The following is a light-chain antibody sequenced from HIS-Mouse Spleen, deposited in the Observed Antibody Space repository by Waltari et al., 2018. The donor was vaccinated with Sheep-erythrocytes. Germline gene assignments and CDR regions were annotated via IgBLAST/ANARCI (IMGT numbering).Light chain of an antibody. Sequence: DVVMTQSPLSLPVTLGQPASITCRSSQSLVHSDGNTYLNWFQQRPGQSPRLLIYKVSNRYSGVPDRFSGSGSGTDFTLKISRVEAEDVGVYYCMQGTHWPYTFGQGTKLEIK. J-gene: IGKJ2*01. CDR3: MQGTHWPYT. CDR1: QSLVHSDGNTY. CDR2: KVS. V-gene: IGKV2-30*02.